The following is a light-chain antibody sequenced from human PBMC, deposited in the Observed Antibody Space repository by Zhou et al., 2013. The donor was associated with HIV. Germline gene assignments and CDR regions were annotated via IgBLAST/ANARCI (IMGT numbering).Light chain of an antibody. V-gene: IGKV1-NL1*01. Sequence: DIQMTQSPSILSASIGDRVTITCRASQGISNSVAWYQQKPGKAPNLLLYGASRLESGVPSRFSGSKSGTEYTLTISSLHPEDFATYYCQQYYNFPYTFGQGTKLEIK. CDR3: QQYYNFPYT. CDR1: QGISNS. J-gene: IGKJ2*01. CDR2: GAS.